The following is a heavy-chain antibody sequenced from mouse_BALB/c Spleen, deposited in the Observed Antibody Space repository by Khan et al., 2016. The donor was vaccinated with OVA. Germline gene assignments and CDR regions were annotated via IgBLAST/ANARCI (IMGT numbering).Heavy chain of an antibody. D-gene: IGHD1-1*01. CDR1: GYTFINYW. V-gene: IGHV1-7*01. Sequence: QVQLKESGAELAKPGASVKMSCKASGYTFINYWILWVKQRPGQGLEWIGYINPSTGYTEYNQNFKDKATLTADKSSSTAYMQLSSLTSEDSAVYYCARSGLRWYFDYWGQGTTLTVSS. CDR2: INPSTGYT. CDR3: ARSGLRWYFDY. J-gene: IGHJ2*01.